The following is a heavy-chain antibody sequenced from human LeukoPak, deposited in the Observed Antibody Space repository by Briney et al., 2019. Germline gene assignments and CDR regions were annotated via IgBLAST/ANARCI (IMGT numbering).Heavy chain of an antibody. CDR3: ARSQNYYGSGDY. Sequence: ASETLSLTCTVSGDSVSNGNYYWSWLRQPPGKALEWIGYIYYTGKTYYNPSLEGRVTTLVDTSRNHFSVKLSSVTAADTAVYYCARSQNYYGSGDYWSQGTLVTDSS. CDR1: GDSVSNGNYY. J-gene: IGHJ4*02. D-gene: IGHD3-10*01. V-gene: IGHV4-61*03. CDR2: IYYTGKT.